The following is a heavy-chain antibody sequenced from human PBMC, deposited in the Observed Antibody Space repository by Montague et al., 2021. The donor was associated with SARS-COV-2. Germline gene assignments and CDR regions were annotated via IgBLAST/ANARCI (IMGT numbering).Heavy chain of an antibody. CDR2: IYSGGST. CDR1: GFTVSSNN. J-gene: IGHJ6*02. Sequence: SLRLFCAASGFTVSSNNMSWVRQAPGKGLEWVSVIYSGGSTQYADSVKGRFTISRDKSNYTLYLQMNSLRAEDTAVYYCAARADYYYGMDVWGQGTSVTVSS. V-gene: IGHV3-66*01. CDR3: AARADYYYGMDV.